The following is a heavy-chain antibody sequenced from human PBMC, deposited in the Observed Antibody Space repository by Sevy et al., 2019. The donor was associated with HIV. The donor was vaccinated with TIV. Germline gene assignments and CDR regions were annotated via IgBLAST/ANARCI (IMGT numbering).Heavy chain of an antibody. CDR2: IWHDGSNK. D-gene: IGHD3-22*01. CDR1: GFTFSNYG. J-gene: IGHJ4*02. Sequence: GGSLRLSCAASGFTFSNYGMHWVRQAPGKGLEWVAGIWHDGSNKYYANSVKRRFTISSDNSKNTLYLQMTSLRVEDTAVYFCARGGDINDRSAKSDFDYWGQGTLVTVSS. V-gene: IGHV3-33*01. CDR3: ARGGDINDRSAKSDFDY.